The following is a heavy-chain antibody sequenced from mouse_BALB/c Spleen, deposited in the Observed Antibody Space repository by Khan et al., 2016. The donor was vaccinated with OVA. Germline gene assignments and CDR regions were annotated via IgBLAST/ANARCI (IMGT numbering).Heavy chain of an antibody. V-gene: IGHV9-3-1*01. CDR1: GYTFTNYG. J-gene: IGHJ4*01. Sequence: QIQLVQSGPELKKPGETVKISCKASGYTFTNYGMNWVKQAPGKGLKWMGWINTYTGEPTYADDFKGRFAFSLETSASTSYLQINNLKNEDTATYFCSRPPDFSYVTAYSGQGTSVTVSS. CDR3: SRPPDFSYVTAY. CDR2: INTYTGEP.